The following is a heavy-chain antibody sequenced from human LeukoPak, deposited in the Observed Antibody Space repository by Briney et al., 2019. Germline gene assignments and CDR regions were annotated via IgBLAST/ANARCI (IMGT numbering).Heavy chain of an antibody. V-gene: IGHV3-30*02. CDR3: AKDRRRYYDSSGYSPLDY. Sequence: GSLRLSCAASGFTFSSYGMHWVRQAPGKGLEWVAFIRYDGSNKYYADSVKGRFTISRDNSKNTLYLQMNSLRAEDTAVYYCAKDRRRYYDSSGYSPLDYWGQGTLVTVSS. CDR2: IRYDGSNK. D-gene: IGHD3-22*01. CDR1: GFTFSSYG. J-gene: IGHJ4*02.